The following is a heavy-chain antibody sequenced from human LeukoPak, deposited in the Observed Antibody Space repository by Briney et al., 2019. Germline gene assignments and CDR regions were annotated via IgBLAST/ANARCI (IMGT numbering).Heavy chain of an antibody. D-gene: IGHD4-17*01. J-gene: IGHJ4*02. CDR1: GFTFSSYA. Sequence: GGSLRLSCAVSGFTFSSYAMNWVRQAPGKGLEWVAIMSFDGTKKYYADSVKGRFTISRDNSKNTLYLQMNSLRAEDTAVYYCARGVMTTVTTYFDYWGPGTLVTVSS. CDR3: ARGVMTTVTTYFDY. CDR2: MSFDGTKK. V-gene: IGHV3-30*04.